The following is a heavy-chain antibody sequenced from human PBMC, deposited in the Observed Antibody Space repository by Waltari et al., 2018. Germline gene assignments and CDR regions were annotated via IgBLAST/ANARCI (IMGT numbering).Heavy chain of an antibody. D-gene: IGHD3-16*01. CDR3: ARDPMGAFGFNWFDP. CDR2: IIPIFGTA. J-gene: IGHJ5*02. Sequence: QVQLVQSGAEVKKPGSSVKVSCKASGGTFSSYAISWVRQAPGQGLVWMGRIIPIFGTANNAQKFQGRVTITADKSTSTAYMELSSLRSEDTAVYYCARDPMGAFGFNWFDPWGQGTLVTVSS. V-gene: IGHV1-69*08. CDR1: GGTFSSYA.